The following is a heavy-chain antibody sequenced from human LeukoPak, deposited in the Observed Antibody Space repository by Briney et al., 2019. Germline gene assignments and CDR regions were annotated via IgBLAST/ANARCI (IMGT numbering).Heavy chain of an antibody. V-gene: IGHV3-53*01. D-gene: IGHD5-12*01. CDR3: ARVGYSGYDYYYYNYMDV. J-gene: IGHJ6*03. Sequence: GGSLRLSCATSGLTVSSNYMAWVRQAPGKGLEWVSVIYSGGSIYYADSVKGRFTISRDNPKNTVYLQMHNLRAEDTAVYYCARVGYSGYDYYYYNYMDVWGKGTTVTVSS. CDR1: GLTVSSNY. CDR2: IYSGGSI.